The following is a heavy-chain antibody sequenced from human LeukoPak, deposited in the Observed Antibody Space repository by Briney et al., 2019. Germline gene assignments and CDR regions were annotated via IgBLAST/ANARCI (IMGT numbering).Heavy chain of an antibody. D-gene: IGHD6-13*01. V-gene: IGHV3-53*01. Sequence: GGSLRLSCAASGFTVSSNYMSWVRQAPGKGLEWVSVIYSGGSTYYADSMKGRFTISRDTSKNTLYLQVNSLRAEDTAVYYCARMIAAAGTTGGDYFDYWGQGTLVTVSS. J-gene: IGHJ4*02. CDR2: IYSGGST. CDR1: GFTVSSNY. CDR3: ARMIAAAGTTGGDYFDY.